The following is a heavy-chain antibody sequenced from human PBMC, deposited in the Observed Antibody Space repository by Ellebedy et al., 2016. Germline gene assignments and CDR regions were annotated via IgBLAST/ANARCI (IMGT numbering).Heavy chain of an antibody. Sequence: SETLSLTCTVSGGSISSYYWSWIRQPPGKGLEWIGEINHSGSTNYNPSLKSRVTISVDKSKNQFSLKLSSVTAADTAVYYCARERGIGYWGQGTLVTVSS. CDR3: ARERGIGY. D-gene: IGHD6-13*01. CDR1: GGSISSYY. CDR2: INHSGST. J-gene: IGHJ4*02. V-gene: IGHV4-34*01.